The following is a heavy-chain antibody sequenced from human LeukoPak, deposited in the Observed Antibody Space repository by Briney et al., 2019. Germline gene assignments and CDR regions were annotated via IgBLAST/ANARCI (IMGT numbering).Heavy chain of an antibody. CDR2: TRYDGSRK. D-gene: IGHD4-23*01. V-gene: IGHV3-30*02. CDR3: AKGRTTVVTYFGY. J-gene: IGHJ4*02. Sequence: GGSLRLSCAASGFIFSSYGMHWVRQAPDKGLEWVAFTRYDGSRKYYADSVKGRFTISRDNSKNTLYLQMNSLRAEDTAVYYCAKGRTTVVTYFGYWGQGTLVTVSS. CDR1: GFIFSSYG.